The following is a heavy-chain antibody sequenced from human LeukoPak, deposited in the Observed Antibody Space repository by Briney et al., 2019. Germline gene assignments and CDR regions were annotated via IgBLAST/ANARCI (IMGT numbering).Heavy chain of an antibody. CDR3: ARRFRRSGSYFVY. CDR2: IIPIFGTA. V-gene: IGHV1-69*05. CDR1: GGTFSSYA. J-gene: IGHJ4*02. D-gene: IGHD1-26*01. Sequence: GASVKVSFKPSGGTFSSYAISWVRQAPGQGLEWMGGIIPIFGTANYAQKFQGRVTITTDESTSTAYMELSSLRSEDTAVYYCARRFRRSGSYFVYWGQGTLVTVSS.